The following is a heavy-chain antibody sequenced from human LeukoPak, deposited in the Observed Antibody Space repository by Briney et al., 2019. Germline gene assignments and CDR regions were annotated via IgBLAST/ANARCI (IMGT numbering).Heavy chain of an antibody. V-gene: IGHV3-74*01. CDR3: ARERVVVPAATDYYYYGMDV. CDR1: GFXFSNHW. D-gene: IGHD2-2*01. Sequence: PGGSLRLSCAASGFXFSNHWMHWVRQPPGKGRVWVSRINSDGSSTNCADSVKGRFTISRDNAKNTLYLQMNSLRAEDTAVYYCARERVVVPAATDYYYYGMDVWGQGTTVTVSS. CDR2: INSDGSST. J-gene: IGHJ6*02.